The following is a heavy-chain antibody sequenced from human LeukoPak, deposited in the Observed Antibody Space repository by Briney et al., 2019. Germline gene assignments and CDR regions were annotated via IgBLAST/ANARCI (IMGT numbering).Heavy chain of an antibody. CDR1: GFTFSAFA. V-gene: IGHV3-23*01. Sequence: GGSLRLSCAASGFTFSAFAMTWVRQAPGKGLEWVSTITDDGYNTYSADSVKGRITFSRDNSKNTLTLQLRSLRAEDTAVYYCAKDLSYTSGASDHWGQGTLVTVSS. J-gene: IGHJ4*02. CDR2: ITDDGYNT. D-gene: IGHD6-19*01. CDR3: AKDLSYTSGASDH.